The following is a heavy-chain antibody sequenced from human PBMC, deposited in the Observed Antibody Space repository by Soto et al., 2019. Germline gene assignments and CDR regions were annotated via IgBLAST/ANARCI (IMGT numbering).Heavy chain of an antibody. D-gene: IGHD3-3*01. CDR2: IYWDDDK. J-gene: IGHJ5*02. V-gene: IGHV2-5*02. Sequence: QITLKESGPTRVKPTQTLTLTCSFSGFSLSTSGVGVGWIRQPPGKALEWLALIYWDDDKRYSPSLKSRLTITKDNAKNQVVLTMTKMDPVDTATYYCVHANDFLSGTNWFDPWGQGALVTVS. CDR1: GFSLSTSGVG. CDR3: VHANDFLSGTNWFDP.